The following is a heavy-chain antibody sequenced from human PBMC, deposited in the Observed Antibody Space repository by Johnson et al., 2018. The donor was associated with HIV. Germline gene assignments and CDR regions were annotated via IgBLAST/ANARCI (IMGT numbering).Heavy chain of an antibody. J-gene: IGHJ3*02. CDR1: GFTFTSYG. V-gene: IGHV3-33*01. CDR2: IWSDGNRK. Sequence: VQLVESGGGVVRPGGSLRLSCAASGFTFTSYGMHWVRQAPGKGLEWVAVIWSDGNRKYYVDSVKARFTISRDNSKNTLSLQMNSLRAEDTAVYDWAREATLEGLRLGELFSDAFDIWGQGTMVTVSS. CDR3: AREATLEGLRLGELFSDAFDI. D-gene: IGHD3-16*01.